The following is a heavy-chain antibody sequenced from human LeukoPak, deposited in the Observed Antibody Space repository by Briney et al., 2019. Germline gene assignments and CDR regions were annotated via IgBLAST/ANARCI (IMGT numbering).Heavy chain of an antibody. CDR2: INPNSGGT. V-gene: IGHV1-2*06. Sequence: ASVKVSCKASGYTFTGCYMHWVRQAPGQGLEWMGRINPNSGGTNYAQKFQGRVTMTRDTSISTAYMELSRLRSDDTAVYYCARTIFGVVHPFDYWGQGTLVTVSS. J-gene: IGHJ4*02. D-gene: IGHD3-3*01. CDR3: ARTIFGVVHPFDY. CDR1: GYTFTGCY.